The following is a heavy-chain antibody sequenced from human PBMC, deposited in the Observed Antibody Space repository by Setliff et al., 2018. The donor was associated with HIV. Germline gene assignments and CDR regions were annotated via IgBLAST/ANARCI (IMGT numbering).Heavy chain of an antibody. V-gene: IGHV1-8*03. CDR2: MNPKSGKT. J-gene: IGHJ6*03. D-gene: IGHD3-3*01. CDR1: AGTFTNCL. CDR3: ARGFYDFFYNYYMYV. Sequence: GASVKVSCKASAGTFTNCLINWVRQATGQGLEWMGWMNPKSGKTGYAQKFQGRVTITRNTSISTVYMDLDSLRSDDAAVYYCARGFYDFFYNYYMYVWGKGTTVTVSS.